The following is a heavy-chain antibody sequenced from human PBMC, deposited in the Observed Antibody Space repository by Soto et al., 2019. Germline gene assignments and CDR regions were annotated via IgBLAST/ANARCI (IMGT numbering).Heavy chain of an antibody. CDR3: ARDIPRGYSYGYAAYIPGFDY. CDR1: GYTFTSYY. V-gene: IGHV1-46*01. D-gene: IGHD5-18*01. CDR2: INPSGGST. Sequence: ASVKVSCKASGYTFTSYYMHWVRQAPGQGLEWMGIINPSGGSTSYAQKFQGRVTITTDTSTSTAYMELSSLRSEDTAVYSSARDIPRGYSYGYAAYIPGFDYSAQGTLVTVSS. J-gene: IGHJ4*02.